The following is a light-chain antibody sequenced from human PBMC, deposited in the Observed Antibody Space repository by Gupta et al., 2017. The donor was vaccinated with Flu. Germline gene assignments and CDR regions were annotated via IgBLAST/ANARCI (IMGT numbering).Light chain of an antibody. CDR2: DVS. Sequence: DIQFTQSPSFLAASVGDRVTITCRASQGISSYFAWYQQKPGKAPKLLIYDVSTLESGVPSRFSGSGSGTEFTLTISSLQPEDFATYYCQQIHTYPVTFGGGTKVETK. V-gene: IGKV1-9*01. J-gene: IGKJ4*01. CDR3: QQIHTYPVT. CDR1: QGISSY.